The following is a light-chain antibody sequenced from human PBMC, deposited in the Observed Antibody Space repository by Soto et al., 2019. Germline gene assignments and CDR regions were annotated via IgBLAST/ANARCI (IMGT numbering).Light chain of an antibody. J-gene: IGKJ1*01. Sequence: DIVMTQSPDSLAVSLGERATIICKSSQSVLYSSNNKNYLAWYQQKPGQPPKLLIYWASTRESGVPDRFSGSGSGTDFTLTISSLQAEDVAVYYCQQYHSTPQTFGQGTKVEIK. CDR2: WAS. CDR3: QQYHSTPQT. CDR1: QSVLYSSNNKNY. V-gene: IGKV4-1*01.